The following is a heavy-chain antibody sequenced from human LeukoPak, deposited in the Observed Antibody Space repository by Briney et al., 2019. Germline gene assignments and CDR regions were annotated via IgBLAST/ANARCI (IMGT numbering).Heavy chain of an antibody. CDR1: GFTFRSYS. J-gene: IGHJ4*02. D-gene: IGHD6-6*01. CDR2: ISSSSSYI. V-gene: IGHV3-21*01. CDR3: ARVAGSLAARTYFDY. Sequence: PGGSLRLSCAASGFTFRSYSMNWVRQAPGKGLGWVSSISSSSSYIYYADSVKGRFTISRDNAKNSLYLQMNSLRAEDTAVYYCARVAGSLAARTYFDYWGQGTLVTVSS.